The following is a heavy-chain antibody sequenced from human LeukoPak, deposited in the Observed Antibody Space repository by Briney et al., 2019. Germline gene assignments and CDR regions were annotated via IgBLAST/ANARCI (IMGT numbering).Heavy chain of an antibody. J-gene: IGHJ4*02. Sequence: SETLSLTCTVSGGSISSYYWSWIRQPPGKGLEWIGYIYYSGSTNYNPSLKSRVTISVDTSKNQFSLKPSSVTAADTAVYYCARQYSSGSKLGYDYWGQGTLVTVSS. CDR3: ARQYSSGSKLGYDY. CDR1: GGSISSYY. CDR2: IYYSGST. V-gene: IGHV4-59*08. D-gene: IGHD6-19*01.